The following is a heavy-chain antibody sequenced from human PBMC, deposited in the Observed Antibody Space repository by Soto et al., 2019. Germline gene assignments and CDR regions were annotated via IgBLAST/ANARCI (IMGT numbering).Heavy chain of an antibody. CDR1: GFTFSSSV. V-gene: IGHV3-30*03. CDR3: TTLRANTY. J-gene: IGHJ4*02. CDR2: ISFDGSTK. Sequence: QVQLVESGGGVVQPGRSLRLSCAASGFTFSSSVMHWVRQAPGKGLEWVTFISFDGSTKYYADSVKGRFTISRDNSKNTLYLQMNSLRPEDTAVYYCTTLRANTYWGQGTLVTVSS.